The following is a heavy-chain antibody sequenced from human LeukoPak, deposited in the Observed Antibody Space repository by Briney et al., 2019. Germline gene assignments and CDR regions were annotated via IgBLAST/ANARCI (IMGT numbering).Heavy chain of an antibody. V-gene: IGHV5-51*01. J-gene: IGHJ6*02. CDR2: IYPGDSDT. D-gene: IGHD3-22*01. Sequence: GESLKISCKGSGYSFTSYWIGWVRQMPGKGLEWMGIIYPGDSDTRYSPSFQGQVTISADKSISTAYLQWSSLKASDTAMYYCARHSNYYDSSGYAYYYYGMDVWGQGTTVTVSS. CDR3: ARHSNYYDSSGYAYYYYGMDV. CDR1: GYSFTSYW.